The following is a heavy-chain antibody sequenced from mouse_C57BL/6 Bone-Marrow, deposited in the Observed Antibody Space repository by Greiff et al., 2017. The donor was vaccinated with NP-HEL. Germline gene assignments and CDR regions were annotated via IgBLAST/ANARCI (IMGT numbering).Heavy chain of an antibody. Sequence: QVQLQQPGAELVRPGASVKLSCKASGYTFTSYWMHWVKQRPGQGLEWIGEIDPCDSYTNYNEKFKGKATLTVDTSSSTAYMQLSSLTSEDSAVYDFARCGYDGYDYSFDYGGQGTTPTVSS. D-gene: IGHD2-3*01. V-gene: IGHV1-59*01. CDR3: ARCGYDGYDYSFDY. CDR2: IDPCDSYT. J-gene: IGHJ2*01. CDR1: GYTFTSYW.